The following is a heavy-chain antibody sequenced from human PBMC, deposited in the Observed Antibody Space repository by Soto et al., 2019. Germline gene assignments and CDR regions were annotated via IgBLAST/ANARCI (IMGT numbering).Heavy chain of an antibody. Sequence: QVQLVESGGGVVQPGRSLRLSCAPSGFTFSSYAMHWVRHAPGKGVEWVAVISYDGSNKYYADSVKGRFTRSRDYSKNALYMQMNSLRAEDTAVYYCARDRIYSSSWYDYWGQGTLVTVSS. J-gene: IGHJ4*02. D-gene: IGHD6-13*01. V-gene: IGHV3-30-3*01. CDR1: GFTFSSYA. CDR3: ARDRIYSSSWYDY. CDR2: ISYDGSNK.